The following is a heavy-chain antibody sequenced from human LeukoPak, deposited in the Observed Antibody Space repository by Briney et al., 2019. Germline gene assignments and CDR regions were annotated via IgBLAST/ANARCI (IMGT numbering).Heavy chain of an antibody. J-gene: IGHJ4*02. V-gene: IGHV3-23*01. Sequence: AGGSLRLSCVASGFTFSNYAMAWVRQAPGKGLERISCITGSGSVTYFADSVKGRFTISRDNSKNTLYMQMNSLRAEDTAVYFCAKATQAYCSGGTCYPFDYWGQGTLVTVSS. D-gene: IGHD2-15*01. CDR3: AKATQAYCSGGTCYPFDY. CDR1: GFTFSNYA. CDR2: ITGSGSVT.